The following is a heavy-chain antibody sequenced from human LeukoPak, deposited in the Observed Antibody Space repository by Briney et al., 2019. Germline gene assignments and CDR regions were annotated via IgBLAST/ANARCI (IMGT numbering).Heavy chain of an antibody. J-gene: IGHJ4*02. CDR3: ARDGDMGDFDY. D-gene: IGHD3-16*01. Sequence: YYWGWIRQPPGKGLEWVSYISSSGSTIYYADSVEGRFTISRDNAKNSLYLQMNSLRAEDTAVYYCARDGDMGDFDYWGQGTLVTVSS. V-gene: IGHV3-11*01. CDR2: ISSSGSTI. CDR1: YY.